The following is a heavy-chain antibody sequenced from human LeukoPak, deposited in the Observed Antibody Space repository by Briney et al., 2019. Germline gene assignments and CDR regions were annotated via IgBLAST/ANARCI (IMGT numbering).Heavy chain of an antibody. D-gene: IGHD3-9*01. J-gene: IGHJ6*02. Sequence: TGGSLRLSCAASGFTFSSYEMNWVRQAPGKGLEWVSYISSSGSTIYYADSVKGRFTISRDNAKNSLYLQMNSLRAEDTAVYYCASFFSPISLDWLHQGYYGTDVWGQGTTVTVSS. CDR3: ASFFSPISLDWLHQGYYGTDV. CDR2: ISSSGSTI. CDR1: GFTFSSYE. V-gene: IGHV3-48*03.